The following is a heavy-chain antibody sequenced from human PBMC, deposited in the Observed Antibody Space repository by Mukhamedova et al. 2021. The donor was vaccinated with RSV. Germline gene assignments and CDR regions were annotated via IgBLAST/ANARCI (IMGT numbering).Heavy chain of an antibody. CDR2: IAYDGSNK. CDR3: ARVPGGLRWVDAFDI. J-gene: IGHJ3*02. D-gene: IGHD4-23*01. V-gene: IGHV3-30-3*01. Sequence: SYAMHWVRQAPGKGLEWVAVIAYDGSNKYYADSVKGRFTISRDNSKNTLYLQMNSLRAEDTAVYYCARVPGGLRWVDAFDIWGQ. CDR1: SYA.